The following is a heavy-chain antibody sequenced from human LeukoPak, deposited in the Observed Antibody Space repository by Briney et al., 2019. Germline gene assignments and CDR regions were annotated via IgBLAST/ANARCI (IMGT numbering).Heavy chain of an antibody. D-gene: IGHD1-26*01. CDR1: GFTFTDHY. J-gene: IGHJ4*02. Sequence: PGGSLRLSCAASGFTFTDHYMSWVRQAPGKGLEWVANMNQDGSEKYYVDSVKGRFTISRDNAKNSLYLQMNNLRAEDTAVYYCARGGELLRPADYWGQGTLVTVSS. V-gene: IGHV3-7*01. CDR3: ARGGELLRPADY. CDR2: MNQDGSEK.